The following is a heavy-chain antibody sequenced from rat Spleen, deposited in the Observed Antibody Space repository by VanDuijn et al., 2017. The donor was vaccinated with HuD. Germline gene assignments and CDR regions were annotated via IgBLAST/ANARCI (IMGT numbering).Heavy chain of an antibody. Sequence: EVQLVESDGGLVQPGRSLKLSCAASGFTFSDYAMAWVRQSPKKGLEWVATISYDGVSTYYRDSVKGRFTISRDNAGSTLYLQMDSLRSEDTATYYCARSDYGYTHWFAYWGQGTLVTVSS. CDR3: ARSDYGYTHWFAY. D-gene: IGHD1-9*01. CDR1: GFTFSDYA. J-gene: IGHJ3*01. V-gene: IGHV5-7*01. CDR2: ISYDGVST.